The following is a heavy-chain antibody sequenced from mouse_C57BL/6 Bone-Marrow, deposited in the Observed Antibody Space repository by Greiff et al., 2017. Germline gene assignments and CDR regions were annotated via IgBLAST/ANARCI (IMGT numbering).Heavy chain of an antibody. CDR2: ISSGSSTI. CDR3: ASWFAY. CDR1: GFTFSDYG. V-gene: IGHV5-17*01. Sequence: DVKLVESGGGLVKPGGSLKLSCAASGFTFSDYGMHWVRQAPEQGLEWVAYISSGSSTIYYADTVKGRFTISRDNAKNTLFLQMTSLRSEYTAMYYCASWFAYWGQGTLVTVSA. J-gene: IGHJ3*01.